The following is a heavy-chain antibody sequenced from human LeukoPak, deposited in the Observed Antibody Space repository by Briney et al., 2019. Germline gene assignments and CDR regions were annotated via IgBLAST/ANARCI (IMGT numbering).Heavy chain of an antibody. V-gene: IGHV1-69*13. CDR3: ARGPPQYYFDY. CDR1: GGTFSSYA. Sequence: GASVKVSRKASGGTFSSYAISWVRQAPGQGLEWMGGIIPIFGTANYAQKFQGRVTITADESTSTAYMELSSLRSEDTAVYYCARGPPQYYFDYWGQGTLVTVSS. J-gene: IGHJ4*02. CDR2: IIPIFGTA.